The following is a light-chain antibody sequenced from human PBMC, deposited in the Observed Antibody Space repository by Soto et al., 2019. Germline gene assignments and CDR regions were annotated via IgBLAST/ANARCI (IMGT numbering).Light chain of an antibody. CDR1: SSDVGSYNR. CDR3: SSFTSSSTYV. J-gene: IGLJ1*01. CDR2: EVS. V-gene: IGLV2-18*02. Sequence: LTQPPSVSGSPGQSVTISCTGTSSDVGSYNRVSWYQQPPGTAPKLMIYEVSNRPSGVPDRFSGSKSGNTASLTISGLQAEDEADYYCSSFTSSSTYVFGTGTKVTVL.